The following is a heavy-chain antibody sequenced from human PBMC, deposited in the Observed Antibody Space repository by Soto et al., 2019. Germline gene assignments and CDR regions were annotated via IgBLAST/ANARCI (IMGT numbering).Heavy chain of an antibody. Sequence: EVQLVESGGGLVQPGGSLRVSCVASGFTFSDYRMHWVRQTPGKGLVWVSRITPDGSTNYADSVKGRFTTSRDNAKNTLFLQMTSLRAEDTAFCYCLGGGYVGYWGQGTLITVSS. CDR3: LGGGYVGY. CDR2: ITPDGST. D-gene: IGHD3-16*01. J-gene: IGHJ4*02. CDR1: GFTFSDYR. V-gene: IGHV3-74*01.